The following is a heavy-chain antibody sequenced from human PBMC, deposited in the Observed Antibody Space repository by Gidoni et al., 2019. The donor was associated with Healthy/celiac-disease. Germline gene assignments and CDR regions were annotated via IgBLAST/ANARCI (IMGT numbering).Heavy chain of an antibody. CDR1: GFTFSSYG. CDR2: ILYDGSNK. V-gene: IGHV3-30*03. J-gene: IGHJ4*02. D-gene: IGHD3-16*01. CDR3: ATPVGGEAS. Sequence: QVQLVESGGGVVQPGRSLRLSCAASGFTFSSYGMHWVRQAPGKGLEWVAVILYDGSNKYYADSVKGRFTISRDNSKNTLYLQMNSLGAEDTAVYYCATPVGGEASGGQGTLVTVSS.